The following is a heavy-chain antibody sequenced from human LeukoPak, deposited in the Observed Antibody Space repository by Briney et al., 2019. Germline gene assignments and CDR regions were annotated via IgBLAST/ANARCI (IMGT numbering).Heavy chain of an antibody. J-gene: IGHJ4*02. V-gene: IGHV4-38-2*02. CDR3: ARELFSGWYEY. D-gene: IGHD6-19*01. CDR2: IYHSGST. Sequence: GSLRLSCAASGFTFSSYSMNWVRQAPGKGLEWIGSIYHSGSTYYNPSLKSRVTISVDTSKNQFSLKLSSVTAADTAVYYCARELFSGWYEYWGQGTLVTVSS. CDR1: GFTFSSYS.